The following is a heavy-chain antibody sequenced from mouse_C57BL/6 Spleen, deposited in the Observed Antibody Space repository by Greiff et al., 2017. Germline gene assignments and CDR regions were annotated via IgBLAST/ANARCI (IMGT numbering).Heavy chain of an antibody. CDR2: ISYDGSN. J-gene: IGHJ2*01. CDR3: ARGYGIDY. V-gene: IGHV3-6*01. Sequence: DVKLVESGPGLVKPSQSLSLTCSVTGYSITSGYYWNWIRQFPGNKLEWMGYISYDGSNNYNPSLKNRISITRDTSKNQFFLKLNSVTTEDTATYYCARGYGIDYWGQGTTLTVSS. D-gene: IGHD1-1*01. CDR1: GYSITSGYY.